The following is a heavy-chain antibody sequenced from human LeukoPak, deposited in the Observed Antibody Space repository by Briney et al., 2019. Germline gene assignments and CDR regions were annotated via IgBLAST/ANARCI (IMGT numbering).Heavy chain of an antibody. CDR1: GCSLSRGDYY. CDR3: AREIPILTGYPDY. D-gene: IGHD3-9*01. J-gene: IGHJ4*02. CDR2: IYYSGST. V-gene: IGHV4-30-4*01. Sequence: SQTPALTRTVSGCSLSRGDYYRSWIRQPPRKGLEWIGYIYYSGSTYYNPSLKSRVTISVDTSKNQFSLKLSSVTAADTAVYYCAREIPILTGYPDYWGQGTLDTVSS.